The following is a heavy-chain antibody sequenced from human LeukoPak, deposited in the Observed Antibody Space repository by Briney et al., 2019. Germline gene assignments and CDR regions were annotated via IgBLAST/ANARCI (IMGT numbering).Heavy chain of an antibody. CDR3: ARGQKQSGYDNGVYYFDY. CDR2: IYYSGST. J-gene: IGHJ4*02. V-gene: IGHV4-39*07. D-gene: IGHD5-12*01. Sequence: SETLSLTCTVSGGSISSSSYYWGWIRQPPGKGLEWIGSIYYSGSTYYNPSLKSRVTISVDTSKNQFSLKLSSVTAADTAVYYCARGQKQSGYDNGVYYFDYWGQGTLVTVSS. CDR1: GGSISSSSYY.